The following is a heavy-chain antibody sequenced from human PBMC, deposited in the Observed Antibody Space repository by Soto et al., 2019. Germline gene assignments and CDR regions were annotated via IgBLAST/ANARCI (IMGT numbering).Heavy chain of an antibody. Sequence: ASVKVSCKASGYTFTSYGISWVRQAPGQGLEWMGWISAYNGNTNYAQKLQGRVTMTTDTSTSTAYMELRSLRSDDTAVYYCASGEVVAAAIEVAEMDYRGQGTLVTVSS. J-gene: IGHJ4*02. CDR2: ISAYNGNT. CDR1: GYTFTSYG. CDR3: ASGEVVAAAIEVAEMDY. D-gene: IGHD2-2*02. V-gene: IGHV1-18*01.